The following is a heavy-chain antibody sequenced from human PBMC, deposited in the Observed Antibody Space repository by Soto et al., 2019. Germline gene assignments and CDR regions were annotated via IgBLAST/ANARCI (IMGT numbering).Heavy chain of an antibody. CDR1: GGSISSGGYY. Sequence: QVQLQESGPGLVKSSQTLSLTCTVSGGSISSGGYYWSWIRQHPGKGLEWIGYIYYSGSTYYNPSLKSRVAIALDTSKNQFSLKLSSVTAADTAVYFSARVDIRFWSGYYPDYWGQGTLVTVSS. V-gene: IGHV4-31*03. D-gene: IGHD3-3*01. CDR3: ARVDIRFWSGYYPDY. J-gene: IGHJ4*02. CDR2: IYYSGST.